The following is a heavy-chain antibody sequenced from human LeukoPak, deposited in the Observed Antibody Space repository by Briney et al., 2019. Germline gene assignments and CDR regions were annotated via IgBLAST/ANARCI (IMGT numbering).Heavy chain of an antibody. V-gene: IGHV4-59*01. CDR1: GGSISSYY. D-gene: IGHD3-22*01. CDR3: AREGGIVVR. J-gene: IGHJ4*02. Sequence: SETLSLTCTVSGGSISSYYWSWIRQPPGKGLEWIGYIYYSGSTNCNPSLKSRVTISVDTSKNQFSLKLSSVTAADTAVYYCAREGGIVVRWGQGTLVTVSS. CDR2: IYYSGST.